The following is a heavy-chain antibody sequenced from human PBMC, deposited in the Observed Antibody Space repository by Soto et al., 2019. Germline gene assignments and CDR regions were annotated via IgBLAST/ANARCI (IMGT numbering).Heavy chain of an antibody. D-gene: IGHD3-9*01. CDR3: ASSYYDILTGYYVQYYYYGMDV. CDR2: ISGSGGST. CDR1: GFTFSSYA. Sequence: EVQLLESGGGLVQPGGSLRLSCAASGFTFSSYAMSWVRQAPGKGLEWVSAISGSGGSTYYADSVTGRFTISRDNSKNKVYLQIDSLGPEDTAVYYCASSYYDILTGYYVQYYYYGMDVWGQGTTVTVSS. J-gene: IGHJ6*02. V-gene: IGHV3-23*01.